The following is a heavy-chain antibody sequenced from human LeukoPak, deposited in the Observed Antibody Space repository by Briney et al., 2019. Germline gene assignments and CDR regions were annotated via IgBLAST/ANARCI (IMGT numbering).Heavy chain of an antibody. V-gene: IGHV1-2*02. Sequence: ASVKVSCNASGYTFTGYYMHWVRQAPGQGLEWMGWINPNSGGTNYAQKFQGRVTMTRDTSISTAYMELSRLGSDDTAVYYCARVPRITMVRGVIEEYFQHWGQGTLVTVSS. D-gene: IGHD3-10*01. CDR3: ARVPRITMVRGVIEEYFQH. CDR1: GYTFTGYY. J-gene: IGHJ1*01. CDR2: INPNSGGT.